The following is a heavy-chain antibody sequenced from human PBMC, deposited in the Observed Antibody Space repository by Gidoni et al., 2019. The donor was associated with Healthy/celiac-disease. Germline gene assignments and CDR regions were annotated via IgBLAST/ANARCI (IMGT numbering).Heavy chain of an antibody. J-gene: IGHJ6*03. D-gene: IGHD2-15*01. CDR3: ARVPGYVDYMDV. Sequence: QVQLVESGGGVVQPGRSLRLSCAASGFTFSSYAMHWVRQAPGKGLEWVAVISYDGSNKYYADSVKGRFTISRDNSKNTLYLQMNSLRAEDTAVYYCARVPGYVDYMDVWGKGTTVTVSS. CDR2: ISYDGSNK. CDR1: GFTFSSYA. V-gene: IGHV3-30-3*01.